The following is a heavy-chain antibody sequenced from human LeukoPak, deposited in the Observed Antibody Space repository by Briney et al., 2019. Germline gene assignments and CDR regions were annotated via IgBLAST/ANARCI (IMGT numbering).Heavy chain of an antibody. V-gene: IGHV4-34*01. CDR3: ARAARVWELLGYYFDY. Sequence: SETLSLTCAVHGGSFSGYYWSWIRQPPGKGLEWIGEINHSGRTNYNPSLKSRVTISVDTSKNQFSLKLSSVTAADTAVYYCARAARVWELLGYYFDYWGQGTLVTVSS. D-gene: IGHD1-26*01. CDR2: INHSGRT. J-gene: IGHJ4*02. CDR1: GGSFSGYY.